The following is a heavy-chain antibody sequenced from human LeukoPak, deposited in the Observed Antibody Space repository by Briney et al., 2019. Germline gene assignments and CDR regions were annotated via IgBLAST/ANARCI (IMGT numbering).Heavy chain of an antibody. D-gene: IGHD3-22*01. V-gene: IGHV3-23*01. Sequence: PGGSLRLSCVASGFTFSNCGMSWVRQAPGKGLEWVSAIDGSGSSTYYADSVKGRFTISRDVSRNTLYLEMNSLRAEDTAIYYCAKVIYFDSSASYYWYFDLWGRGTLVTVSS. CDR2: IDGSGSST. J-gene: IGHJ2*01. CDR3: AKVIYFDSSASYYWYFDL. CDR1: GFTFSNCG.